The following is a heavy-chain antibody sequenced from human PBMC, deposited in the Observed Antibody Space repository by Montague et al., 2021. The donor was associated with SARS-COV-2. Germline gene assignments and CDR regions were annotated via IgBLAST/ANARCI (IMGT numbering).Heavy chain of an antibody. V-gene: IGHV3-23*01. CDR1: GFTYSDYA. CDR2: ISGRGDTT. J-gene: IGHJ4*02. Sequence: SLRLSCAASGFTYSDYAMTWVRQTPGKGLEWVSTISGRGDTTYYADSVKGRFTISRANSRDTLYLEVNSLRADDAAVYYCAKARGGTYYYFDYWGQGTLVTVSS. CDR3: AKARGGTYYYFDY. D-gene: IGHD1-26*01.